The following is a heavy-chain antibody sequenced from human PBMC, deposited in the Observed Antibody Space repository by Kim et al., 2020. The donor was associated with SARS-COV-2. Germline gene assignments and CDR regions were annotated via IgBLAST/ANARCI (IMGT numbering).Heavy chain of an antibody. CDR3: AIGWFGEYEHAFDI. D-gene: IGHD3-10*01. V-gene: IGHV5-51*01. J-gene: IGHJ3*02. Sequence: SPSFQGQVTISADKSISTAYLQWSSLKASDTAMYYCAIGWFGEYEHAFDIWGQGTMVTVSS.